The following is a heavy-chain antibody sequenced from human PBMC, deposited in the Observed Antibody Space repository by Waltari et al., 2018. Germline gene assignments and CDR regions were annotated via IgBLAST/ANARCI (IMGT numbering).Heavy chain of an antibody. CDR2: INPNSGGT. J-gene: IGHJ4*02. CDR3: ARGAIVRLFTSGQVTPIDY. D-gene: IGHD2-21*02. V-gene: IGHV1-2*06. CDR1: GYTFTGYY. Sequence: QVQLVQSGAEVKKPGASVKVSCKASGYTFTGYYMHWVRQAPGQGLEWIGRINPNSGGTNYAQKFQGMVTMTRDTSISTAYMELSRLRSDDTAVYYCARGAIVRLFTSGQVTPIDYWGQGTLVTVSS.